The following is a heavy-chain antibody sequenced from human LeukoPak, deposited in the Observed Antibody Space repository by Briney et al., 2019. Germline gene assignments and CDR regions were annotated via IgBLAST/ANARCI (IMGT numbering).Heavy chain of an antibody. CDR1: GFTVSSNY. J-gene: IGHJ4*02. D-gene: IGHD5-12*01. CDR3: ARSAGIAATIVLGY. CDR2: IFSGGST. V-gene: IGHV3-66*01. Sequence: GGSLRLSCAASGFTVSSNYMSWVRQAPGKGLEWVSLIFSGGSTYYADSVKGRFTISRDNSKNTLYLQMNSLRAEDTAVYYCARSAGIAATIVLGYWGQGTLVTVSS.